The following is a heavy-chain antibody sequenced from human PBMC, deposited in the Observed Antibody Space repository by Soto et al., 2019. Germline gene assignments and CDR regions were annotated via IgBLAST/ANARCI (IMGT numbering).Heavy chain of an antibody. Sequence: GASVKVSCKTSGYRFTTYGISWVRQAPGQGLEWMGWISTYNEKKKYIQKFQGRLTMTTEASTSTAYMELKNLRSDDTAVYYCARDIFVGSGGGDAFAPGGQGTLVPVPS. V-gene: IGHV1-18*04. CDR1: GYRFTTYG. J-gene: IGHJ5*02. CDR3: ARDIFVGSGGGDAFAP. D-gene: IGHD2-15*01. CDR2: ISTYNEKK.